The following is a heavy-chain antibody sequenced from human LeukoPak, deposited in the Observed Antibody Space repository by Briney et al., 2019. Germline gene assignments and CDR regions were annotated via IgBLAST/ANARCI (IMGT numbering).Heavy chain of an antibody. D-gene: IGHD1-26*01. CDR2: INPNSGGT. CDR1: GYTFTGYY. Sequence: ASVKVSCKASGYTFTGYYLHWVRQAPGQGLDWMGWINPNSGGTTYAQNFKGRVTMTWDTSISTAYKELSRLRSDDTAVYYCAREWELLRKYLYHWGQGTLVTVSS. V-gene: IGHV1-2*02. CDR3: AREWELLRKYLYH. J-gene: IGHJ1*01.